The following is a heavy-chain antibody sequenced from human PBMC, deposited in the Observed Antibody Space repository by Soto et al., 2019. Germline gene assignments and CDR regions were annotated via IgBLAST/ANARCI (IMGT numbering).Heavy chain of an antibody. CDR3: ARGGSIAVAGMPRSFGMDV. J-gene: IGHJ6*02. CDR2: IYSGGST. Sequence: EVQLVETGGGLIQPGGSLRLSCAASGFTVSSNYMSWVRQAPGNGLEWVSVIYSGGSTYYADSVKGRFTISRDNSKNTLYLQMNSLRAEDTAVYYGARGGSIAVAGMPRSFGMDVWGQGTTVTVSS. D-gene: IGHD6-19*01. V-gene: IGHV3-53*02. CDR1: GFTVSSNY.